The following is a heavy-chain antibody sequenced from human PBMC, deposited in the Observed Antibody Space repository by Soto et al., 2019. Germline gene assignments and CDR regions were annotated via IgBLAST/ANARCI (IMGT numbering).Heavy chain of an antibody. CDR2: ISSSSSYI. V-gene: IGHV3-21*01. Sequence: GSLRLSCAASGFTFSSYSMNWVRQAPGKGLEWVSSISSSSSYIYYADSVKGRFTISRDNAKNSLYLQMNSLRAEDTAVYYCVRVGGSGWSRHIYDIRGQRKTDTVSS. D-gene: IGHD6-19*01. J-gene: IGHJ3*02. CDR1: GFTFSSYS. CDR3: VRVGGSGWSRHIYDI.